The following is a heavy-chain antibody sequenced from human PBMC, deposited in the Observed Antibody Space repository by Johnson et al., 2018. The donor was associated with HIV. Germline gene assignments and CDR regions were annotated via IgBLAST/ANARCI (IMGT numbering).Heavy chain of an antibody. Sequence: VQLVESGGGLVQPGGSLRLSCAASGFTFSSYAMTWVRQAPGKGLEWVSGITWNGGSTGYADSVKGRFTISRDNSKNTLYVQMNSLRAEDTAVYYCARDIVGAPDAFYIWGQGTMVTVSS. V-gene: IGHV3-23*04. CDR1: GFTFSSYA. D-gene: IGHD1-26*01. J-gene: IGHJ3*02. CDR3: ARDIVGAPDAFYI. CDR2: ITWNGGST.